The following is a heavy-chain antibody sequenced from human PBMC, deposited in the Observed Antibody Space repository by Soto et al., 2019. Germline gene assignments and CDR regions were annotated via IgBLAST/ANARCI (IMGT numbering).Heavy chain of an antibody. D-gene: IGHD6-13*01. CDR1: GYTFTSYY. J-gene: IGHJ4*02. CDR2: INPSGGST. Sequence: QVQLVQSGAEVKKPGASVKVSCKASGYTFTSYYMHWVRQAPGQGLEWMGIINPSGGSTSYAQKFKGRVTMTGDTSTSTFYRELGSLRSEDTAVYYCAREGEWAAAGGGDYWGQGTLVTVSS. CDR3: AREGEWAAAGGGDY. V-gene: IGHV1-46*01.